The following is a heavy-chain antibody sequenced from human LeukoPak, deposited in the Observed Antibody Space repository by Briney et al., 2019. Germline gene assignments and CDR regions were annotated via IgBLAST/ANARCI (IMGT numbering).Heavy chain of an antibody. D-gene: IGHD3-3*01. CDR3: ARDKDPSVFGVVKGYFDY. V-gene: IGHV3-66*01. CDR1: GFIVRSNY. J-gene: IGHJ4*02. CDR2: IYSGGST. Sequence: GGSLRLSCAASGFIVRSNYMSWVRQAPGKGLEWVSVIYSGGSTYYADSVKGRFTISRDNAKNSLYLQMNSLRAEDTAVYYCARDKDPSVFGVVKGYFDYWGQGPLVTVSS.